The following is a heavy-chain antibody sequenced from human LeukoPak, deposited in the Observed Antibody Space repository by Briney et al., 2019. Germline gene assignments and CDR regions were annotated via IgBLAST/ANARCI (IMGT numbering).Heavy chain of an antibody. CDR3: ASNGGNYYYYYMDV. Sequence: ASVKVSCKASGFTFTSSAMQWVRQARGQRLEWIGWIVVGSGNTNYAQKFQERVTITRDMSTSTAYMELSSLRSEDTAVYYCASNGGNYYYYYMDVWGKGTTVTVSS. CDR2: IVVGSGNT. D-gene: IGHD4-23*01. CDR1: GFTFTSSA. V-gene: IGHV1-58*02. J-gene: IGHJ6*03.